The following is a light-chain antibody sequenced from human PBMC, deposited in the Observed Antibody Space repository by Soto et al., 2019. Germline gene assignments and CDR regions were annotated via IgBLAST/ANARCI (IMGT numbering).Light chain of an antibody. CDR3: QKYNSVPRT. CDR1: QGINNY. CDR2: AAS. Sequence: DIRMTQSPPSLSASVGVKITITCRASQGINNYLAWYQQKPGEVPKLLIYAASTLQSGVSSRFSGSGSGTVFTLTIHSLQPEDVGSYYCQKYNSVPRTFGQGTKVEIK. J-gene: IGKJ1*01. V-gene: IGKV1-27*01.